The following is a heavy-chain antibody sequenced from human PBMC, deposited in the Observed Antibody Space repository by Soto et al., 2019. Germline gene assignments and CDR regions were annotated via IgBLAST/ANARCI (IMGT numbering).Heavy chain of an antibody. CDR2: IDPSDSYT. V-gene: IGHV5-10-1*01. CDR3: VRHSGRQTPGYFYGWFGP. CDR1: GYSFTSYW. D-gene: IGHD3-22*01. Sequence: GESLKISCKGSGYSFTSYWISWVRQMPGKGLEWMGRIDPSDSYTNYSPSFQGHVTISADKSISTAYLQWSSLKASDTAMYYCVRHSGRQTPGYFYGWFGPWGQGTLVTVSS. J-gene: IGHJ5*02.